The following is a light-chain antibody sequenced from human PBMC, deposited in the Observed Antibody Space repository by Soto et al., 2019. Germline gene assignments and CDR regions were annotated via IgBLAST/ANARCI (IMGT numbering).Light chain of an antibody. V-gene: IGLV2-14*01. CDR1: SSDIGNYNY. CDR3: SSYTTCSTLYV. Sequence: QSALTQPASVSGSPGQSITISCTGTSSDIGNYNYVSWYQQHPGKAPKLMIYEVSNRPSGVSNRFSGSKSGNTASLTISGLQAEDEADYYCSSYTTCSTLYVFGSGTKLTVL. CDR2: EVS. J-gene: IGLJ1*01.